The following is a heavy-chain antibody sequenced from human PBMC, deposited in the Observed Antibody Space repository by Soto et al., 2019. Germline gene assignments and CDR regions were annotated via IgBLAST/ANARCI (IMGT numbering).Heavy chain of an antibody. Sequence: EVQLVESGGGLVQPGGSLRLSCAASGFTFSDFWMNWVRQAPGKGLEWVANMNQDGSEKYYVDSVKGRLTISRDNAKDSVYLQMTSLSAEDAAVYYWAGGWGQWWGRGTPVTVAS. V-gene: IGHV3-7*04. CDR1: GFTFSDFW. D-gene: IGHD6-19*01. J-gene: IGHJ4*02. CDR3: AGGWGQW. CDR2: MNQDGSEK.